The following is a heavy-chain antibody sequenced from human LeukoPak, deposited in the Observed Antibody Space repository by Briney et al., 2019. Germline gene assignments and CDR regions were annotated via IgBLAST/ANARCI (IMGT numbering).Heavy chain of an antibody. Sequence: SETLSLTCTVSGGSISSYYWSWIRQPPGKGLEWIANIYYSGSTYYSPSLKSRVIISVDTSKNQFSLKLSSVTAADTAVYYCARLVVSSWYHEVLLGRDYWGQGTLVTVSS. CDR3: ARLVVSSWYHEVLLGRDY. J-gene: IGHJ4*02. D-gene: IGHD6-13*01. V-gene: IGHV4-59*04. CDR2: IYYSGST. CDR1: GGSISSYY.